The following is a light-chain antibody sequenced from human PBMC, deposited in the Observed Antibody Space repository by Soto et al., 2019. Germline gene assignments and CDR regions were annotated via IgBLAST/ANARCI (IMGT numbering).Light chain of an antibody. Sequence: QSVLTQPASVSGSPAQSITISCTGTSSDVGSYNYVSWYQQHPGKAPKLMIHDVSNRPSGIPDRFSGCRSGNTASLTVSGLQAEDEADDYCSSYAGNRHLYVFGTGTKVTV. V-gene: IGLV2-8*01. CDR1: SSDVGSYNY. CDR2: DVS. J-gene: IGLJ1*01. CDR3: SSYAGNRHLYV.